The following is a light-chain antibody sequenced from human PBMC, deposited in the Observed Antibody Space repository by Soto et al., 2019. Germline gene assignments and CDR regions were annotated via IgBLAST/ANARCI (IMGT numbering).Light chain of an antibody. CDR1: SSDIGGHHF. CDR3: QSYDSSLSGYV. Sequence: SALTQPASVSGSPGQSITISCTGTSSDIGGHHFVSWYQQQSGKAPKLVIYEVTDRPSGVPDRFSGSKSGTSASLAITGLQAEDETDYYCQSYDSSLSGYVFGTGTKVTVL. J-gene: IGLJ1*01. V-gene: IGLV2-14*01. CDR2: EVT.